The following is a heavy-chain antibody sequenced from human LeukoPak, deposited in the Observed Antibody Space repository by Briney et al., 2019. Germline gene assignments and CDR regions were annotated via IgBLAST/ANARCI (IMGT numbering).Heavy chain of an antibody. Sequence: SETLSLTCTVSGYSISSGYYWGWIWQPPGKGLEWIGVYHVGTTDYNPSLRSRVTISVDGSKNQMSLTLSSVAAEDTAVYYCARDQGGYSYPTEFDYWGQGTLVTVSS. CDR3: ARDQGGYSYPTEFDY. D-gene: IGHD5-18*01. CDR1: GYSISSGYY. J-gene: IGHJ4*02. CDR2: VYHVGTT. V-gene: IGHV4-38-2*02.